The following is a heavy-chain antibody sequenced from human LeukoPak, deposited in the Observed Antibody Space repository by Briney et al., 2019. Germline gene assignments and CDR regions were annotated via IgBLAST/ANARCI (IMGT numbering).Heavy chain of an antibody. V-gene: IGHV3-7*01. CDR3: ARDRGYSTFDY. CDR2: IKEDGSEI. D-gene: IGHD4-23*01. Sequence: GGSLSLSRAASAFPFSNYWMSWVRQAPGKGLEWVANIKEDGSEINYVDSVKGRFTISRDNAKNSLYLQMNSLRVDDTAVYYCARDRGYSTFDYWGQGTLVTVSS. CDR1: AFPFSNYW. J-gene: IGHJ4*02.